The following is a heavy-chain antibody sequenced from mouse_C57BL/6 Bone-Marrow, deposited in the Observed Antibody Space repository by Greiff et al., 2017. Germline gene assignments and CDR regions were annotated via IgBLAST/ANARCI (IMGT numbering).Heavy chain of an antibody. V-gene: IGHV1-69*01. CDR3: ARAWGAY. CDR2: IDPSDSYT. J-gene: IGHJ3*01. CDR1: GYTFTSYW. Sequence: QVQLQQPGAELVMPGASVKLSCKASGYTFTSYWMHWVKQRPGQGLEWIGEIDPSDSYTNYNQKFKGKSTLTVYKSSSTAYMPLSSLTSEDSAVYYCARAWGAYWGQGTLVTVSA.